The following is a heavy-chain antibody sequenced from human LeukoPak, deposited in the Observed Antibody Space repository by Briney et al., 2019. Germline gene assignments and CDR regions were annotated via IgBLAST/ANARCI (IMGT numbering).Heavy chain of an antibody. CDR3: ARALAPMTTVTPRPMDY. D-gene: IGHD4-17*01. CDR2: ISYDGSNK. V-gene: IGHV3-30-3*01. CDR1: GYTFTSYY. Sequence: SCKASGYTFTSYYMHWVRQAPGKGLEWVAVISYDGSNKYYADSVKGRFTISRDNSKNTLYLQMNSLRAEDTAVYYCARALAPMTTVTPRPMDYWGQGTLVTVSS. J-gene: IGHJ4*02.